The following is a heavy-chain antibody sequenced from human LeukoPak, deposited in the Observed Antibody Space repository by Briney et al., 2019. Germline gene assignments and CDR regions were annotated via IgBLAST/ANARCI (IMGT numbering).Heavy chain of an antibody. CDR2: ITGAGTNT. D-gene: IGHD2-8*02. V-gene: IGHV3-23*01. J-gene: IGHJ4*02. CDR3: ATYRQVLLPFES. CDR1: GFTFSRCG. Sequence: PGGSLRLSCTASGFTFSRCGMNWVRQAPGKGLEWVSIITGAGTNTAYADSVKGRFTISRDNSKNTLYLQMNSLRAEDTAIYYCATYRQVLLPFESWGQGTLVTVSS.